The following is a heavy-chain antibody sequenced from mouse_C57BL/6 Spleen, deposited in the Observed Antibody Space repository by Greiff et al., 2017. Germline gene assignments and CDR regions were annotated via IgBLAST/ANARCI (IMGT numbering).Heavy chain of an antibody. CDR1: GFTFSDYG. CDR3: ARSGYGSSPWYFDV. J-gene: IGHJ1*03. V-gene: IGHV5-17*01. CDR2: ISSGSSTI. D-gene: IGHD1-1*01. Sequence: DVKLVESGGGLVKPGGSLKLSCAASGFTFSDYGMHWVRQAPEKGLEWVAYISSGSSTIYYADTVKGRFTISRDNAKNTLFLQMTSLRSEDTAMYYCARSGYGSSPWYFDVWGTGTTVTVSS.